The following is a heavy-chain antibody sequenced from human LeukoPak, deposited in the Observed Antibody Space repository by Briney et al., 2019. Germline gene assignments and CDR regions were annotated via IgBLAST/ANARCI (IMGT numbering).Heavy chain of an antibody. CDR3: ARFPYYYDSSGYLP. CDR2: INHSGST. J-gene: IGHJ5*02. CDR1: GGSFSGYY. D-gene: IGHD3-22*01. Sequence: PSETLSLTCAVYGGSFSGYYWSWIRQPPGKGLEWIGEINHSGSTNYTPSLKSRVTISVDTSKNQFSLKLSSVTAADTAVYYCARFPYYYDSSGYLPWGQGTLVTVSS. V-gene: IGHV4-34*01.